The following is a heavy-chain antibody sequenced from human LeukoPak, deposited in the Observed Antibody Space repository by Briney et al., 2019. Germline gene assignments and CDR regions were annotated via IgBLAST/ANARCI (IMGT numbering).Heavy chain of an antibody. D-gene: IGHD3-10*01. V-gene: IGHV3-23*01. CDR1: GDSLRSYA. J-gene: IGHJ4*02. Sequence: PGGSLRLSCATSGDSLRSYAMSWGRQAPGEGLGWVSHMCSSDDGRYYAASVRGRFTISRDTSRSTLYLQMNSLRAEDTAVYYCARDSLYGSGSYYKWFDYWGQGTLVTVSS. CDR3: ARDSLYGSGSYYKWFDY. CDR2: MCSSDDGR.